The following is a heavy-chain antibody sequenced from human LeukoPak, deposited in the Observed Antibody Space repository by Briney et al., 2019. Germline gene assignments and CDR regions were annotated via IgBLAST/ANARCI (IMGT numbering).Heavy chain of an antibody. CDR3: ARLGSSGWYVY. J-gene: IGHJ4*02. Sequence: PSETLSLTCTVSGGSISSSSYYWGWIRQPPGKGLEWIGSIYYSGSTYYNPSLKSRVTISVDTSKNQFSLKLSSVTAADTAAYYCARLGSSGWYVYWGQGTLVTVSS. CDR1: GGSISSSSYY. CDR2: IYYSGST. D-gene: IGHD6-19*01. V-gene: IGHV4-39*01.